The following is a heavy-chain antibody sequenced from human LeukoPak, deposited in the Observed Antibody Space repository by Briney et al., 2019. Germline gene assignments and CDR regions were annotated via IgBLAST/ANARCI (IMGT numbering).Heavy chain of an antibody. D-gene: IGHD3-10*01. CDR3: AREGHRGGRYGSGIEDY. CDR1: GGSISSSNW. Sequence: SETLSLTCAVSGGSISSSNWWSWVRQPPGKGLGWIGEIYHSGSTNYNPSLKSRVTISVDKSKNQFSLKLSSVTAADTAVYYCAREGHRGGRYGSGIEDYWGQGTLVTVSS. CDR2: IYHSGST. J-gene: IGHJ4*02. V-gene: IGHV4-4*02.